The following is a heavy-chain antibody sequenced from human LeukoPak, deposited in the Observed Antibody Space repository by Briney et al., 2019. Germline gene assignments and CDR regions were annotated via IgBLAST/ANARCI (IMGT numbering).Heavy chain of an antibody. D-gene: IGHD1-26*01. V-gene: IGHV3-30*18. J-gene: IGHJ4*02. CDR3: AKSGGSYFDY. CDR1: GFTFSSYG. CDR2: ISYDGSNK. Sequence: PGRSLRLSCAASGFTFSSYGMHWVRQAPGKGLEWEAVISYDGSNKYYADSVKGRFTISRDNSKNTLYLQMNSLRAEDTAVYYCAKSGGSYFDYWGQGTLVTVSS.